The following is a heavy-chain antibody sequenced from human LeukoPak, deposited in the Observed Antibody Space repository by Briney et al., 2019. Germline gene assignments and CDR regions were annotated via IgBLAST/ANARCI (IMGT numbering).Heavy chain of an antibody. J-gene: IGHJ4*02. V-gene: IGHV3-33*06. CDR3: AKGPVAVAGYYFDH. CDR1: GFTFSSYG. D-gene: IGHD6-19*01. CDR2: IWYDGSNK. Sequence: GGSLRLSCAASGFTFSSYGMHWVRQAPGKGLEWVAVIWYDGSNKYYADSVKGRFTISRDNSKNTLYLQMNSLRAEDTAVYYCAKGPVAVAGYYFDHWGQGTLVTVSS.